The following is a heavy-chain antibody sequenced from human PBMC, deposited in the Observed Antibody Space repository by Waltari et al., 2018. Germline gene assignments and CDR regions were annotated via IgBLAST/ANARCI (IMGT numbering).Heavy chain of an antibody. V-gene: IGHV3-73*02. CDR3: TTNYDSSGYYNDY. Sequence: EVQLVESGGGLVQPGGSLKLSCAASGFTFSGSAMHWVRQASGKGLEWVGRIRSTANSNATAYAASVKGRFTITRDDSKNTAYLQMNSLKTEDTAVYYCTTNYDSSGYYNDYWGQGTLVTVSS. J-gene: IGHJ4*02. CDR1: GFTFSGSA. D-gene: IGHD3-22*01. CDR2: IRSTANSNAT.